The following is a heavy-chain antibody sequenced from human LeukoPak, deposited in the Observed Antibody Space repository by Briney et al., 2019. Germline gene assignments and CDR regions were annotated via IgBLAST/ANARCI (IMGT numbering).Heavy chain of an antibody. Sequence: SETPFPTCNVSGGSLSSFYWGWVREPPGKGLEWVGFIYYSGSTNYNPSLKSRVTISVDTSKNQFSLKLSSVTAADTAVYYCARYSGIYDFWSGYPYGMDVWGQGTTVTVSS. D-gene: IGHD3-3*01. CDR3: ARYSGIYDFWSGYPYGMDV. J-gene: IGHJ6*02. CDR1: GGSLSSFY. V-gene: IGHV4-59*01. CDR2: IYYSGST.